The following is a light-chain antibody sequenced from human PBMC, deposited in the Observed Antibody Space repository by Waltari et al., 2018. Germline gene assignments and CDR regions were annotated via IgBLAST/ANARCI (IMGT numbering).Light chain of an antibody. CDR2: GAS. J-gene: IGKJ1*01. CDR1: QSVNSR. CDR3: QQYNDWPLT. Sequence: EIVMTQSPATLSASPGERVTLSCRASQSVNSRLAWYQQKPGQAPTPLIYGASTRATGIPARFSGSGSATEFTLTISSLQSEDFAVYYCQQYNDWPLTFGQGTKVEIK. V-gene: IGKV3-15*01.